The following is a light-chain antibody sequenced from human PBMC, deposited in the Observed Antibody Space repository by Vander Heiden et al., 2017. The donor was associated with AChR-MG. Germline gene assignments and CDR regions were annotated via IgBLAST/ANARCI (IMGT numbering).Light chain of an antibody. J-gene: IGKJ4*01. Sequence: DIQMTQSPSSLSASVGDRVTITCRASQGISTYLNWYQHKPGKGPKLLIFAASTLQSGVPSRFSGSGSGTDFTLTISSLQSEDFATYYCQQTDSTPGLTFGGGTKVEIK. CDR2: AAS. CDR1: QGISTY. CDR3: QQTDSTPGLT. V-gene: IGKV1-39*01.